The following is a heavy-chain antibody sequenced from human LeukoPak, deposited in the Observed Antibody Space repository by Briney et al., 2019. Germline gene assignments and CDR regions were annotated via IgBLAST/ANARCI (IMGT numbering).Heavy chain of an antibody. CDR2: INHSGST. V-gene: IGHV4-34*01. CDR1: GGSFSGYY. J-gene: IGHJ4*02. CDR3: ARGRQLVRRYYFDY. D-gene: IGHD6-13*01. Sequence: SETLSLTCAVYGGSFSGYYWSWIRQPPGKGLEWIGEINHSGSTNYNPSLKSRVTISVDTSKNQFSLKLSSVTAADTAVYYCARGRQLVRRYYFDYWGRGTLVTVSS.